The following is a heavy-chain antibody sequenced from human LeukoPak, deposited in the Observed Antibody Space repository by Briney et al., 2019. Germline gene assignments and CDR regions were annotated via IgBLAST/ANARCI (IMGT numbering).Heavy chain of an antibody. J-gene: IGHJ4*02. CDR1: GDSIDRSIYY. CDR2: VYYSGTT. Sequence: SETLSLTCSVSGDSIDRSIYYWAWIRQSPGKGLEWIGTVYYSGTTYYNPSLKSPVSISVDTSKNQFSLKLSSVTAADTAVYYCARHPPYCSGGSCQIDYWGQGTLVTVSS. CDR3: ARHPPYCSGGSCQIDY. V-gene: IGHV4-39*01. D-gene: IGHD2-15*01.